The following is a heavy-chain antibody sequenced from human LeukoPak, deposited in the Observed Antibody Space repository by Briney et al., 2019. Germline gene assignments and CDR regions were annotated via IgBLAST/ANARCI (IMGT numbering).Heavy chain of an antibody. D-gene: IGHD6-13*01. CDR3: ARHGDRYSNNWPFDY. CDR1: GGSIRSYY. V-gene: IGHV4-4*09. CDR2: IYTTGST. Sequence: TSETLFLTCTVSGGSIRSYYWSWIRQPPGKGLEWIGYIYTTGSTNYNPSLKSRVTISIDTSNNHLSLELSSVTAADTAVYYCARHGDRYSNNWPFDYWGQGTLVTVSS. J-gene: IGHJ4*02.